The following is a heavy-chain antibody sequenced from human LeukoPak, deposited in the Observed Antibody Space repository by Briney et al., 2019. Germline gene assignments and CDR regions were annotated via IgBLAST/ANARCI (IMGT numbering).Heavy chain of an antibody. Sequence: KPSETLSLTCTVSGGSISSGDYYWSWIRQPPGKGLEWIGYIYYSGSTYYNPSLKSRVTISVDTSKNQFSLKLSSVTAADTAVYYRAREGGACSSTSCYTAFDYWGQGALVTVSS. D-gene: IGHD2-2*02. J-gene: IGHJ4*02. CDR3: AREGGACSSTSCYTAFDY. CDR2: IYYSGST. CDR1: GGSISSGDYY. V-gene: IGHV4-30-4*08.